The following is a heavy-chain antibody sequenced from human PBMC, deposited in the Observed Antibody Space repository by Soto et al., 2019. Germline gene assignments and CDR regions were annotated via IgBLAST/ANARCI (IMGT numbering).Heavy chain of an antibody. CDR2: ISAYDGKT. D-gene: IGHD3-3*01. CDR1: GSTFNTYG. CDR3: ARDPHEFWTSYWFDP. Sequence: ASVTVSCTPSGSTFNTYGINWVRQAPRQGLELMGWISAYDGKTTYAEKFQGRVTLTTDTSTSTAYMELRSLRSDDTAIYDCARDPHEFWTSYWFDPWGQGTPVTVSS. J-gene: IGHJ5*02. V-gene: IGHV1-18*01.